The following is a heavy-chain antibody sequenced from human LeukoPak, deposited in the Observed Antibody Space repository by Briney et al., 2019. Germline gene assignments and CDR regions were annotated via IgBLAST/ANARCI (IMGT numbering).Heavy chain of an antibody. CDR3: ATQRGSYRWGTDFDY. Sequence: ASVNVSCKASGYTFTGYYMHWVRQAPGQGLEWMGWINPNSGDTKYAQKFQGRVTATRDTSISTAYMELSRLRSDDTAVYYCATQRGSYRWGTDFDYWGQGTLVTVSS. J-gene: IGHJ4*02. CDR2: INPNSGDT. V-gene: IGHV1-2*02. D-gene: IGHD3-16*01. CDR1: GYTFTGYY.